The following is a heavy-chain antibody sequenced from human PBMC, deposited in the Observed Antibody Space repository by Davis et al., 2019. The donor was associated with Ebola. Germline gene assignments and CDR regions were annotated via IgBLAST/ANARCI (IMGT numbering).Heavy chain of an antibody. D-gene: IGHD3-22*01. J-gene: IGHJ6*03. V-gene: IGHV4-59*01. CDR3: ARGAYDSSGYYLWYYYYMDV. CDR2: IYYSGST. Sequence: PSETLSLTCAVYGGSFSGYYWSWIRQPPGKGLEWIGYIYYSGSTNYNPSLKSRVTISVDTSKNQFSLKLSSVTAADTAVYYCARGAYDSSGYYLWYYYYMDVWGKGTTVTVSS. CDR1: GGSFSGYY.